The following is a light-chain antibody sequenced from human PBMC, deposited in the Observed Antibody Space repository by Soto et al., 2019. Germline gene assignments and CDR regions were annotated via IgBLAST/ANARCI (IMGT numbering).Light chain of an antibody. V-gene: IGKV1-9*01. Sequence: IQLTQSPSSLSASVGDRVTVTCRASQGISSYLAWYQQKPGKAPKLLIYAASSLQRGVPSRFSGSGSGTDFTLTISSLRPEDFATYYCQQLNSYPRTFGPGTKVDIK. J-gene: IGKJ3*01. CDR3: QQLNSYPRT. CDR1: QGISSY. CDR2: AAS.